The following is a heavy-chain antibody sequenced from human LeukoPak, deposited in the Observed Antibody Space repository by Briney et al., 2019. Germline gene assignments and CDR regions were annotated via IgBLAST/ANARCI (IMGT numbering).Heavy chain of an antibody. J-gene: IGHJ4*02. V-gene: IGHV3-23*01. CDR2: ISGSGGST. D-gene: IGHD1-26*01. Sequence: HTGGSLRLSCAASGFAFSSYAMSWVRQAPGKGLEWVSAISGSGGSTYYADSVKDRFTISRDNSKNTLYLQMNSLRAEDTAVYYCAKDSGSYPTWSDYWGQGTLVTVSS. CDR1: GFAFSSYA. CDR3: AKDSGSYPTWSDY.